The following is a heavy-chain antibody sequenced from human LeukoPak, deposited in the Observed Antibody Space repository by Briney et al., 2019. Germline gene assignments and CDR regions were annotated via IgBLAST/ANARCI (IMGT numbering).Heavy chain of an antibody. CDR1: GFTFSSYA. CDR2: ISDSGGST. J-gene: IGHJ4*02. CDR3: AKGLTMVRGVIPADY. Sequence: PGGSLRLSCAASGFTFSSYAMSWVRQAPGEGLEWVSAISDSGGSTYYADSVKGRFTISRDNSKNTLYLQMNSLRAEDTAVYYCAKGLTMVRGVIPADYWGQGTLVTVSS. D-gene: IGHD3-10*01. V-gene: IGHV3-23*01.